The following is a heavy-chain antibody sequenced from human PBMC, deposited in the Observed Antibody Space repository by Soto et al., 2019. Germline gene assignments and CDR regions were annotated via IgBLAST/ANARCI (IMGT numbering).Heavy chain of an antibody. CDR3: AKSHVGMVIWPTWFFDL. Sequence: PGGSLRLSCVASGFSFEDYSMHWIRQVPGKGLEWVSGISSNSYTIRYADSVQRRFTISRDNAKNSLYLQMNSLRPDDAALYYCAKSHVGMVIWPTWFFDLWGRGTLVTVSS. J-gene: IGHJ2*01. D-gene: IGHD1-26*01. V-gene: IGHV3-9*01. CDR2: ISSNSYTI. CDR1: GFSFEDYS.